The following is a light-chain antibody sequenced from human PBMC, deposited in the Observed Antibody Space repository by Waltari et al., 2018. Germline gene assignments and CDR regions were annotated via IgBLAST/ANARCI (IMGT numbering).Light chain of an antibody. V-gene: IGKV1-13*02. CDR3: QHFYSYPSG. CDR1: QAISRS. J-gene: IGKJ5*01. Sequence: AIQLTQSPSSLSASVGDRVTMTCRASQAISRSVAWFQQKPGKVPKLLIFEASDLEDGVPSRFSGSGGGTRFTLTISSLQPEDFATYDCQHFYSYPSGFGQGTRLEIK. CDR2: EAS.